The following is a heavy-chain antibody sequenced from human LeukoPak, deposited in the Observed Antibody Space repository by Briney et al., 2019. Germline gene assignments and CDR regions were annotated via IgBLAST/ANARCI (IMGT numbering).Heavy chain of an antibody. CDR1: GFTFDDYG. D-gene: IGHD1-26*01. CDR2: INWNGGST. J-gene: IGHJ6*03. V-gene: IGHV3-20*04. CDR3: ARVGDSGSYPLLYYYYYYMDV. Sequence: GGSLRLSCAASGFTFDDYGMSWVRQAPGKGLEWVSGINWNGGSTGYADSVKGRFTISRDNAKNSLYLQMDSLRAEDTAVYYCARVGDSGSYPLLYYYYYYMDVWGKGTTVTISS.